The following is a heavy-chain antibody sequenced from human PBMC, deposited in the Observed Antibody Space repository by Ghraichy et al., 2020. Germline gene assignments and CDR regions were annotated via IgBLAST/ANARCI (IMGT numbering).Heavy chain of an antibody. V-gene: IGHV1-24*01. CDR3: ATVGILFTLGHFAFDP. J-gene: IGHJ5*02. CDR2: FDPEGGET. D-gene: IGHD2-15*01. CDR1: GYTLTEIS. Sequence: ASVKVSCKVYGYTLTEISVHWLRQAPGKGLEWMGGFDPEGGETIYAQNFVGRVTMTEDTSTDTAYMEVTSLRSEDTAVYYCATVGILFTLGHFAFDPWGQGTLVTVSS.